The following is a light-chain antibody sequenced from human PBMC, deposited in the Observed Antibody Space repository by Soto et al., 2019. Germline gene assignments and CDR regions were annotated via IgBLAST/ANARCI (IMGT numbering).Light chain of an antibody. Sequence: EIVLTQSPATLSLSPGERATLSCRASQSVSSYLAWYQQKPGQATRLLIYDASNRATGIPARFSGSGSGTDFTLTISSLEPEYFAVYYCQRLSNWGMYTVGQGTKLEIK. J-gene: IGKJ2*01. CDR3: QRLSNWGMYT. V-gene: IGKV3-11*01. CDR2: DAS. CDR1: QSVSSY.